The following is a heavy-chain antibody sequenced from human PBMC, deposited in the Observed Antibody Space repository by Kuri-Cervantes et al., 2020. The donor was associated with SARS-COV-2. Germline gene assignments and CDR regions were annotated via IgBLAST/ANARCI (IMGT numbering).Heavy chain of an antibody. CDR2: VSWNGSRT. CDR1: GFTFSNSD. V-gene: IGHV3-19*01. J-gene: IGHJ4*02. D-gene: IGHD6-13*01. CDR3: VRHKAXAGIVAPD. Sequence: GESLKISCAASGFTFSNSDMNWVRQAPGKGLEWVSGVSWNGSRTHYADSVKGRFIISRDNSRNFLYQQMNSLRPEDMAVYYCVRHKAXAGIVAPDWGQGTLVTVSS.